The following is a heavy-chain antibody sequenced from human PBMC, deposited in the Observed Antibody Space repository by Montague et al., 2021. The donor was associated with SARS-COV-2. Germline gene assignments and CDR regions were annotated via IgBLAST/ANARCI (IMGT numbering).Heavy chain of an antibody. CDR1: GGSISSGGYY. D-gene: IGHD3-3*01. CDR3: ARANGPITIFGVVIIFEFDY. V-gene: IGHV4-31*03. Sequence: TLSLTCTVSGGSISSGGYYWSWIRQPPGKGLEWIGYIYYSGSTYYNPSLKSRVTISVDTSKNQFSLKLSSVTAADTAVYYCARANGPITIFGVVIIFEFDYWGQGTLVTVSS. J-gene: IGHJ4*02. CDR2: IYYSGST.